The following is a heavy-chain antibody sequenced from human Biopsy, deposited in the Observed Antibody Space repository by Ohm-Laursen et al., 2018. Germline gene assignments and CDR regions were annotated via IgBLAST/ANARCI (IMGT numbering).Heavy chain of an antibody. CDR1: GFTFSAYS. D-gene: IGHD2-21*01. J-gene: IGHJ4*02. CDR2: ISRGGQHI. Sequence: SLRLSCAASGFTFSAYSLDWVRQAPGKGLEWVSSISRGGQHIYYADSVKGRFTISRDDAKRSLYLQMSSLRVDDTAVYYCAGGGDGIAPVDYWGQGSLVTVAS. CDR3: AGGGDGIAPVDY. V-gene: IGHV3-21*01.